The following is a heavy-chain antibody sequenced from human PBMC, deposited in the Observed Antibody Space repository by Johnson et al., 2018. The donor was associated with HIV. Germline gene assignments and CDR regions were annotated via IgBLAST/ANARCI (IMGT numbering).Heavy chain of an antibody. J-gene: IGHJ3*02. V-gene: IGHV3-30*04. CDR3: ARGDFWSGYPDAFDI. CDR1: GFTFSSYA. D-gene: IGHD3-3*01. Sequence: QVQLVESGGGVVQPGRSLRLSCAASGFTFSSYAMHWVRQAPGKGLEWVAVISYDGSNKYYADSVKGRFTISRDNSKNTLYLQMNSLRAEDTAVYYCARGDFWSGYPDAFDIWGQGTMVTVS. CDR2: ISYDGSNK.